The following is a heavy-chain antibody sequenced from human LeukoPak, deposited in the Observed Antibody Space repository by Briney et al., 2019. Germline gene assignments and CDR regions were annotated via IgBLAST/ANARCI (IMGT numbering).Heavy chain of an antibody. Sequence: GASVKVSCKASGYTFTSYYMHWVRQAPGQGLEWMGIINPSGGSISYARKFQGRVTMTRDTSTSTVYMELSSLRSEDTAVYYCARDQLGSYGLGYWGQGTLVTVSS. D-gene: IGHD5-18*01. CDR2: INPSGGSI. J-gene: IGHJ4*02. V-gene: IGHV1-46*01. CDR1: GYTFTSYY. CDR3: ARDQLGSYGLGY.